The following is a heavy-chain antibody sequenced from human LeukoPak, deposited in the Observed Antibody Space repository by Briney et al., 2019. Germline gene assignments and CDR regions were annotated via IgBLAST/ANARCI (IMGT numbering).Heavy chain of an antibody. CDR2: MSSSRCGI. CDR3: AREGCYYDSGSGPEPCYNYYMAV. Sequence: PGGSLRLSCAASGFTFSNYWMNWVRQAPGKGLEGISYMSSSRCGIYYAASVRGRFTVSRENAKNSVFLEMSSLRAEDSAVYYCAREGCYYDSGSGPEPCYNYYMAVWGKGTTVTVSS. V-gene: IGHV3-48*01. J-gene: IGHJ6*03. CDR1: GFTFSNYW. D-gene: IGHD3-3*01.